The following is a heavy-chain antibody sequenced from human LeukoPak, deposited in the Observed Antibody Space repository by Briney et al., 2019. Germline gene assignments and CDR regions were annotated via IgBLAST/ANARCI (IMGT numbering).Heavy chain of an antibody. V-gene: IGHV3-74*01. CDR2: INSDESNT. CDR1: GFTFSTYW. J-gene: IGHJ4*02. D-gene: IGHD4-17*01. Sequence: GGSLRLSCAASGFTFSTYWMHWVRQAPGKGLVWVSRINSDESNTNYADSVKGRFTISRDNAKNTLYLQMNSLRAEDTAVYYCARDDYGDYFFPYWGQGTLVTVSP. CDR3: ARDDYGDYFFPY.